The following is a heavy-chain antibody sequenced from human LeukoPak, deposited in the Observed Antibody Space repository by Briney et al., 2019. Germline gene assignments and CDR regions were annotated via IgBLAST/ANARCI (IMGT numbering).Heavy chain of an antibody. V-gene: IGHV1-8*03. J-gene: IGHJ6*02. CDR3: ARVFMVRGVDYYYYYGMDV. CDR2: MNPNSGNT. CDR1: GYTFTSYD. Sequence: ASVKVSCKASGYTFTSYDINWVRQATGQGLEWMGWMNPNSGNTGYAQKFQGRVTITRNTSISTAYMELSSLRSEDTAVYYCARVFMVRGVDYYYYYGMDVWGQGTTVTVSS. D-gene: IGHD3-10*01.